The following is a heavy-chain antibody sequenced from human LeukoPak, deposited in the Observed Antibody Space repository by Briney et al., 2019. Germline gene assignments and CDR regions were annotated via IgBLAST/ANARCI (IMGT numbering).Heavy chain of an antibody. CDR1: GFTVSSNY. V-gene: IGHV3-53*01. Sequence: PGGSLRLSCVASGFTVSSNYMSWVRQAPGKGLEWVSVIYSGGSTYYADSVKGRFTISRDNSKNTLYLQMNSLRAEDTAVYYCARVGGQDYGDYGYEDYWGQGTLVTVSS. CDR2: IYSGGST. J-gene: IGHJ4*02. D-gene: IGHD4-17*01. CDR3: ARVGGQDYGDYGYEDY.